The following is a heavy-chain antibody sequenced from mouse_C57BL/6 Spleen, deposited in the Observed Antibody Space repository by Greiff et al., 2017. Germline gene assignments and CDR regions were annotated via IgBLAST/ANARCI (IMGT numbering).Heavy chain of an antibody. V-gene: IGHV1-81*01. CDR1: GYTFTSYG. D-gene: IGHD2-12*01. CDR3: AKGFYYSYGDYAMDY. J-gene: IGHJ4*01. CDR2: IYPRSGNT. Sequence: VQLQQSGAELARPGASVKLSCKASGYTFTSYGISWVKQRTGQGLEWIGEIYPRSGNTYYNEKFKGKATLTADKSSSTAYMELRSLTSEDSAVYFCAKGFYYSYGDYAMDYWGQGTSVTVSS.